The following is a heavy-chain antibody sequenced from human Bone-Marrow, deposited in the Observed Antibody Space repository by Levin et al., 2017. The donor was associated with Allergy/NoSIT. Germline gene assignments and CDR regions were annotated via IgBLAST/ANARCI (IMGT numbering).Heavy chain of an antibody. J-gene: IGHJ3*01. CDR2: ITGGGSAT. Sequence: GGSLRLSCAASGLTFSNYAMTWVRRAPGRGLEWVSSITGGGSATQYADSVKGRFTISRDNSKNTLFLQMNSLRAEDTALYYCGRDPNGDYVGAFDLWGQGTMVTVSS. D-gene: IGHD4-17*01. CDR3: GRDPNGDYVGAFDL. CDR1: GLTFSNYA. V-gene: IGHV3-23*01.